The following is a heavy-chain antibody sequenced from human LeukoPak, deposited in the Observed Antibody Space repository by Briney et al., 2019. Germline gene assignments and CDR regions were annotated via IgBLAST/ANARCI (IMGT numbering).Heavy chain of an antibody. CDR1: GDSISRRNYY. CDR2: IYYIGNT. Sequence: SETLSLTCNVSGDSISRRNYYWGWIRQPPGKGLEWIGGIYYIGNTYYTPSLKGRITVSVDTSKNQFSLKLKSVTAADTAVYYCARSLLRYSDWYHRGDAYDIWGQGTMVTVSS. V-gene: IGHV4-39*01. CDR3: ARSLLRYSDWYHRGDAYDI. D-gene: IGHD3-9*01. J-gene: IGHJ3*02.